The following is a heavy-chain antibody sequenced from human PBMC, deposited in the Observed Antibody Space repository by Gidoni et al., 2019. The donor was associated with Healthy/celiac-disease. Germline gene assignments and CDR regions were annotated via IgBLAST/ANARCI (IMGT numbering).Heavy chain of an antibody. CDR2: ISSSSSYI. J-gene: IGHJ6*02. D-gene: IGHD6-19*01. V-gene: IGHV3-21*01. CDR3: ARVGSGWYRGYYYYGMDV. CDR1: AFTFSSYS. Sequence: EVQLVESGGGLVKPGGSLRLSCAASAFTFSSYSMNWVRQAPGQGLEWVSAISSSSSYIYYADSVKGRFTISRDNAKNSLYLQMNSLRAEDTAVYYCARVGSGWYRGYYYYGMDVWGQGTTVTVSS.